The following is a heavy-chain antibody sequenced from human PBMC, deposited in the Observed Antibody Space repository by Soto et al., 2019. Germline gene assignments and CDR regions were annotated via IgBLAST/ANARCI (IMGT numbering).Heavy chain of an antibody. CDR1: GGSISSGGYY. CDR2: IHYSGST. D-gene: IGHD5-12*01. CDR3: ARALGAPWLQLDY. V-gene: IGHV4-31*03. J-gene: IGHJ4*02. Sequence: SETLSLTCTVSGGSISSGGYYWSWIRQHPGKGLEWIANIHYSGSTYYNPSLKSRVTTSVDTSKNQFSLKLSSVTAADTAVYYCARALGAPWLQLDYWGQGTLVTVSS.